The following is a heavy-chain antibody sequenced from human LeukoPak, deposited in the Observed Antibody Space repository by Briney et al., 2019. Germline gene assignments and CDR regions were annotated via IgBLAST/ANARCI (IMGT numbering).Heavy chain of an antibody. D-gene: IGHD6-19*01. Sequence: GGSLRLSCAASGFTFSSYSMNWVRQAPGKGLEWVSSITRSSYIYYADSVKGRFTISRDNAKNTLSLQMNSLRAEDTAVYYCARDLGYSSGWFNGFDIWGQGTKVAVFS. CDR2: ITRSSYI. CDR3: ARDLGYSSGWFNGFDI. V-gene: IGHV3-21*01. CDR1: GFTFSSYS. J-gene: IGHJ3*02.